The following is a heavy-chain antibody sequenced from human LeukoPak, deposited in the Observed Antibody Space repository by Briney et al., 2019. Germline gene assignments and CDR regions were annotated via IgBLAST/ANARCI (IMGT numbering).Heavy chain of an antibody. V-gene: IGHV4-39*07. CDR2: IYHSGST. Sequence: SETLSLTCTVSGGSISSGGYYWSWIRQHPGKGLEWIGSIYHSGSTSYNPSLQSRVTISVDTSKNQFSLKLSSVTAADTAVYYCARCNVAYGDYVWYFDYWGQGTLVTVSS. D-gene: IGHD4-17*01. CDR1: GGSISSGGYY. CDR3: ARCNVAYGDYVWYFDY. J-gene: IGHJ4*02.